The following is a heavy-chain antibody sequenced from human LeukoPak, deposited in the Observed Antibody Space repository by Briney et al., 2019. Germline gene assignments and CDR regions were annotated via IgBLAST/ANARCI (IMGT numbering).Heavy chain of an antibody. D-gene: IGHD3-3*01. J-gene: IGHJ4*02. CDR3: ARDRPTGASRVFVVQ. V-gene: IGHV3-21*01. CDR1: GFTFSSFA. CDR2: MSSGGTYI. Sequence: GGSLRLSCAASGFTFSSFAMTWVRQAPGNGLEWVSSMSSGGTYIYYPDSVRGRFTISRDNAKNSLFLLMNNLRAEDTAVYSCARDRPTGASRVFVVQWGQGTLVTVSS.